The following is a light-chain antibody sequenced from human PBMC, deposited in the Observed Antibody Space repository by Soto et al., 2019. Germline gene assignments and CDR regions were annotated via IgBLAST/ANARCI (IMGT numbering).Light chain of an antibody. Sequence: QSALTQPASVSGSPGQSINISCTGTSSDVGGYNYVSWYQQHPGKAPKLRIYEVNNRPSGVSNRFSGSKSGNTASLTISGLQAEDEADYYCTSYTSSNTPVFGGGTKLTVL. CDR2: EVN. CDR1: SSDVGGYNY. J-gene: IGLJ3*02. CDR3: TSYTSSNTPV. V-gene: IGLV2-14*01.